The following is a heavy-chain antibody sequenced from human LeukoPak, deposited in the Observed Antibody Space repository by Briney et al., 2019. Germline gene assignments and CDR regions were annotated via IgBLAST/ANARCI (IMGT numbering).Heavy chain of an antibody. Sequence: SETLSLTCTVSGYSISSGYYWGWIRQPPGKGLEWIGSIYHSGSTYYNPSLKSRVTISVDTSKNQFSLKLSSVTAADTAVYYCARYDTAMGNFDYWGQGTLVTVSS. CDR3: ARYDTAMGNFDY. CDR1: GYSISSGYY. CDR2: IYHSGST. V-gene: IGHV4-38-2*02. D-gene: IGHD5-18*01. J-gene: IGHJ4*02.